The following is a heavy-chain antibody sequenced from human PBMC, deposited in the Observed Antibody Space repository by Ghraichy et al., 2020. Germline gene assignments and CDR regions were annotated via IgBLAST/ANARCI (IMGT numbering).Heavy chain of an antibody. V-gene: IGHV4-4*07. CDR1: GGSISSYY. D-gene: IGHD2-2*01. Sequence: SETLSLTCTVSGGSISSYYWSWIRQPAGKGLEWIGRIYTSGSTNYNPSLKSRVTMSVDTSKNQFSLKLSSVTAADTAVYYCARERSSTSCYDCRGNWFDPWGQGTLVTVSS. CDR2: IYTSGST. J-gene: IGHJ5*02. CDR3: ARERSSTSCYDCRGNWFDP.